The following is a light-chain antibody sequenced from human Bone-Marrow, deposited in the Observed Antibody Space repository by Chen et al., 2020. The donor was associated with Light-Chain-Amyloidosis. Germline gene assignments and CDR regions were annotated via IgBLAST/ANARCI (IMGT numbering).Light chain of an antibody. CDR3: QVWDRSSDRPV. J-gene: IGLJ3*02. Sequence: SYVLTPPSSVSVAPGQTATIACGGNNIGSTSVHWYQQTPGQAPLLVVYDDSVRPPGIPERLSGSNSGNTATLTISRVEAGDEADYYCQVWDRSSDRPVFGGGTKLTVL. V-gene: IGLV3-21*02. CDR1: NIGSTS. CDR2: DDS.